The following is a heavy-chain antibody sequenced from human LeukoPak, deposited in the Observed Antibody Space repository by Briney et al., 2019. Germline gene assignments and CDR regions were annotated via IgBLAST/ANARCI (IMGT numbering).Heavy chain of an antibody. CDR3: AREGDPVAGTGFDY. Sequence: SETLSLTCTVSGGSISSYYWGWIRQPPGKGLEWIGSIYYSGSTYYNPSLKSRVTISVDTSKNQFSLKLSSVTAADTAVYYCAREGDPVAGTGFDYWGQGTLVTVSS. D-gene: IGHD6-19*01. CDR2: IYYSGST. V-gene: IGHV4-39*07. CDR1: GGSISSYY. J-gene: IGHJ4*02.